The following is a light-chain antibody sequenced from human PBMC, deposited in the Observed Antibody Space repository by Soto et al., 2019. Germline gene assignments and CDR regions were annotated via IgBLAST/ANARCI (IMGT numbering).Light chain of an antibody. CDR1: QSISSH. CDR2: AAS. V-gene: IGKV1-39*01. J-gene: IGKJ1*01. Sequence: DIQMTQSPSSLSASVGDRVTITCRASQSISSHLNWYQQKPGKAPNLLIHAASILRSGVSSRFSGSGSGTDFTLTISSLQPEDFATYYCQQSYNAPRTFGQGNKVEVK. CDR3: QQSYNAPRT.